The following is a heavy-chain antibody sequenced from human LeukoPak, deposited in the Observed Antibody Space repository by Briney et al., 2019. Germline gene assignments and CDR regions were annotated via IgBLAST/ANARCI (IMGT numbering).Heavy chain of an antibody. D-gene: IGHD3-3*01. CDR1: GYTLTELS. CDR3: ATAPSYDFWSGYYGSAFDI. V-gene: IGHV1-24*01. Sequence: ASVKVSCKVSGYTLTELSMHWVRQAPGKGREWMGGFDPEDGETIYAQKFQGRVTMTEDTSTDTAYMELSSLRSEDTAVYYCATAPSYDFWSGYYGSAFDIWGQGTMVTVSS. CDR2: FDPEDGET. J-gene: IGHJ3*02.